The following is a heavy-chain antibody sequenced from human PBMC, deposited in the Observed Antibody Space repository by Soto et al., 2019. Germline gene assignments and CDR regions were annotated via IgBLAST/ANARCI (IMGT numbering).Heavy chain of an antibody. J-gene: IGHJ5*02. CDR3: ARGRGSSLLNWFDH. CDR1: GGSFSGYY. D-gene: IGHD6-6*01. Sequence: LSLTCAVYGGSFSGYYWSWIRQPPGKGLEWIGEINHSGSTNYNPSLKSRVTISVDTSKNQFSLKLSSVTAADTAVYYCARGRGSSLLNWFDHWSQGTLVTVSS. CDR2: INHSGST. V-gene: IGHV4-34*01.